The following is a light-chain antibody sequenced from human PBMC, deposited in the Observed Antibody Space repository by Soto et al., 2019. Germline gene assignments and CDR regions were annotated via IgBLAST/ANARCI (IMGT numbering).Light chain of an antibody. CDR1: QSVSSN. CDR2: GAS. V-gene: IGKV3-15*01. Sequence: EVVVTQSPATLPVARGERATLSCMASQSVSSNLAWYQQKPGQAPRLLIYGASTRATGIPARFSGSGSGTEFTLTISSLQSEDFAVYYCHQYDNWPKTFGQGTRLEI. CDR3: HQYDNWPKT. J-gene: IGKJ5*01.